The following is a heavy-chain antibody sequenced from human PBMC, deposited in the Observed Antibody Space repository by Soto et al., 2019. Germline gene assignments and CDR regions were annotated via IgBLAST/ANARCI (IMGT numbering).Heavy chain of an antibody. D-gene: IGHD6-6*01. CDR3: TRGGSSSPYYDPMDV. J-gene: IGHJ6*02. V-gene: IGHV3-72*01. CDR1: GFILSDHY. Sequence: EVQLVDSGGGLVQPGGSLRLACTACGFILSDHYMDWVRQAPGKGLEWIGRSRDKVNSYTTQYAASVKGRFTISRDESKDSLYLQIDNLKTEDTAVYFCTRGGSSSPYYDPMDVWGQGTTVIISS. CDR2: SRDKVNSYTT.